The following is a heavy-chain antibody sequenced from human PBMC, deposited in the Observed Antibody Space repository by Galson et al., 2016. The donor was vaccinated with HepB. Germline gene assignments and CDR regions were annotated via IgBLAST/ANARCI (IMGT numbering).Heavy chain of an antibody. V-gene: IGHV3-15*01. J-gene: IGHJ4*02. D-gene: IGHD2-15*01. Sequence: SLRLSCAASGFNFTNAWMSWVRQAPGKGLEWVGRIKSKTDGGTIDYAAPVKGRFSISRDDSQNTLYLQINSLKTEDTAVYYCITDLMVAVEEADYWGQGTLVIVSS. CDR1: GFNFTNAW. CDR3: ITDLMVAVEEADY. CDR2: IKSKTDGGTI.